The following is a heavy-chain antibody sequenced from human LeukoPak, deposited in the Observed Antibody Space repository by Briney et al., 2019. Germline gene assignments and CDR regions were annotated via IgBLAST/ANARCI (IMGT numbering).Heavy chain of an antibody. CDR1: GFTFSSYG. CDR2: IRYDGRNK. CDR3: AKGPEDGYKNY. D-gene: IGHD5-24*01. J-gene: IGHJ4*02. V-gene: IGHV3-30*02. Sequence: PGGSLRLSCAASGFTFSSYGMHWVRQAPGKGLEWVAFIRYDGRNKYYADSVKGRFTISRDNSKNTLYLQMNSLRAEDTAVYYCAKGPEDGYKNYWGQGTLVTVSS.